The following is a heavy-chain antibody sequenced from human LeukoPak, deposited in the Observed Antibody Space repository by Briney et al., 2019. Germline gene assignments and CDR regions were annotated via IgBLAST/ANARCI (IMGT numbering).Heavy chain of an antibody. Sequence: PSETLSLTCTVSGGSISSSSYYWGWIRQPPGKGLEWIGSIYYSGSTYYNPSLKNRVTISVDTSKNQFSLKLSSVTAADTAVYYCASRYCSSTSCQRRSFDYWGQGTLVTVSS. CDR3: ASRYCSSTSCQRRSFDY. CDR1: GGSISSSSYY. CDR2: IYYSGST. J-gene: IGHJ4*02. D-gene: IGHD2-2*01. V-gene: IGHV4-39*01.